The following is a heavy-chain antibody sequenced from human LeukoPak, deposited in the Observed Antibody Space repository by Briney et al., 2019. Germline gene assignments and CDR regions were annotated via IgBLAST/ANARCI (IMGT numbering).Heavy chain of an antibody. V-gene: IGHV3-33*06. Sequence: GGSLRLSCAPSGFTFSSYGMHWVRQAPGKGLEWGAVIWYDGSNKYYADSVKGRFTISRDNSKNTLYLQMNSLRAEDTAVYYCAKGDSNYVHYYYYMDVWGKGTTVTVSS. CDR2: IWYDGSNK. CDR1: GFTFSSYG. J-gene: IGHJ6*03. CDR3: AKGDSNYVHYYYYMDV. D-gene: IGHD4-11*01.